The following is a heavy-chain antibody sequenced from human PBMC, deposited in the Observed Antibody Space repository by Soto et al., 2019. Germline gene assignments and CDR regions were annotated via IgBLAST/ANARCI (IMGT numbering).Heavy chain of an antibody. CDR2: INAGNGNT. Sequence: ASVKVSCKASGYTFTSYAMHWVRHAPGQRLEWMGWINAGNGNTKYSQKFQGRVTITRDTSASTAYMELSSLRSEDTAVYYCARDRYYYDFWSGYYHGSYYYYGMDVWGQGNPGHRLL. V-gene: IGHV1-3*01. CDR1: GYTFTSYA. D-gene: IGHD3-3*01. J-gene: IGHJ6*02. CDR3: ARDRYYYDFWSGYYHGSYYYYGMDV.